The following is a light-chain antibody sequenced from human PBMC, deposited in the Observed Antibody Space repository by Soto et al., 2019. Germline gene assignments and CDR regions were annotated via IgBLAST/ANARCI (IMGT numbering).Light chain of an antibody. J-gene: IGKJ1*01. V-gene: IGKV3-11*01. CDR1: QSVSSY. CDR3: QQRGNWPWT. CDR2: DAS. Sequence: EIVLTQSPATLSLSPGERATLSCRASQSVSSYLAWYQQKPGQAPRLLIYDASSRVTGIPARFGGSGSGTDFTLTISSLEPEDFAVYYCQQRGNWPWTFGQGTKVEIK.